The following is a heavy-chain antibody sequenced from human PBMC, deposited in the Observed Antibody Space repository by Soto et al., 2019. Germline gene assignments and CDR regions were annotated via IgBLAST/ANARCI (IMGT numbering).Heavy chain of an antibody. CDR3: AKLPQYDTLTGYLNYFDY. CDR2: ISGGGDNT. V-gene: IGHV3-23*01. CDR1: GFTFTNYA. Sequence: EVQLLESGGGLVRPGGSLRVSCAASGFTFTNYAMSWVRQAPGKGLEWVSSISGGGDNTYYATSVKGRFTISRDNSKNTIYLQMNSLRAEDTAVYFCAKLPQYDTLTGYLNYFDYWGQGTLVTVSS. D-gene: IGHD3-9*01. J-gene: IGHJ4*02.